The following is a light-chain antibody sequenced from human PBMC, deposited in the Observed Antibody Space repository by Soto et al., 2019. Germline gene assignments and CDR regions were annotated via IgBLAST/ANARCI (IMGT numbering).Light chain of an antibody. V-gene: IGLV1-47*01. Sequence: QSVLTQPPSASGAPGQRVTISCSGSSANIGINYVYWYQQFPGTAPKLLIYKNSQRPSGVPDRFSGSKSGTSASLAISGLRSEDEADYYCAAWDNSLSGYWAFGGGTKLTVL. CDR1: SANIGINY. CDR2: KNS. J-gene: IGLJ3*02. CDR3: AAWDNSLSGYWA.